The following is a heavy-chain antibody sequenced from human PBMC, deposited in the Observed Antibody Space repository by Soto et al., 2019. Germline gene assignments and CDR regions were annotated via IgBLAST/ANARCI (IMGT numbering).Heavy chain of an antibody. J-gene: IGHJ6*02. V-gene: IGHV4-61*01. D-gene: IGHD3-10*01. CDR3: AREEVDYYGSGSYYYYYGMDV. Sequence: LSLTCTVSGGSVSSGSYYWGWIRQPPGKGLEWIGYIYYSGSTNYNPSLKSRVTISVDTSKNQFSLKLSSVTAADTAVYYCAREEVDYYGSGSYYYYYGMDVWGQGTTVTVSS. CDR2: IYYSGST. CDR1: GGSVSSGSYY.